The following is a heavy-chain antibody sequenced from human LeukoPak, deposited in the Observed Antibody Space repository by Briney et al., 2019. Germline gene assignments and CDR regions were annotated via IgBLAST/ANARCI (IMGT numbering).Heavy chain of an antibody. CDR1: GFTFSSYA. V-gene: IGHV3-23*01. Sequence: PGGSLRLSCAASGFTFSSYAMSWVRQAPGKGLEWVSGISGSGTSTYYADSVKGRFTISRGNSKNTLYLQMNSLRADDTAVYYRAKDFKSGSGWYFDYWGQGTLVTVSS. CDR2: ISGSGTST. J-gene: IGHJ4*02. CDR3: AKDFKSGSGWYFDY. D-gene: IGHD6-19*01.